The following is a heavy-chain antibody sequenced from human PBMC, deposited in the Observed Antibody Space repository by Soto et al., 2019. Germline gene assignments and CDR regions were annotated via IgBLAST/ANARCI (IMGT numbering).Heavy chain of an antibody. V-gene: IGHV1-2*04. CDR2: INPNSGGT. D-gene: IGHD6-6*01. Sequence: ASVKVSCKASGYAFTGYYIHWVRQAPGQGLEWMGWINPNSGGTNYAQKFQGWVTMTRDTSISTAYMELSRLRSDDTAVYYCARGAPSIAARPYDYWGQGTLVTVSS. CDR3: ARGAPSIAARPYDY. CDR1: GYAFTGYY. J-gene: IGHJ4*02.